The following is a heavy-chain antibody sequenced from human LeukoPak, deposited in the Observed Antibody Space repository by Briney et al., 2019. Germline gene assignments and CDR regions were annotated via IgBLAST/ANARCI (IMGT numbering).Heavy chain of an antibody. CDR2: IYYSGST. CDR1: GGSISSGDYY. D-gene: IGHD3-10*01. J-gene: IGHJ4*02. Sequence: SETLSLTCTVSGGSISSGDYYWSWIRQPPGKGLEWTGYIYYSGSTYYNPSLKSRVTISVDTSKNQFSLKLSSVTAADTAVYYCARDVWGSGSFDYWGQGTLVTVSS. CDR3: ARDVWGSGSFDY. V-gene: IGHV4-30-4*01.